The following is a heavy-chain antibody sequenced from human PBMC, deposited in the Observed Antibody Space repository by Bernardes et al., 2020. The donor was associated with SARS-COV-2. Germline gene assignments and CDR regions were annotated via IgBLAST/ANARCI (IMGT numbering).Heavy chain of an antibody. Sequence: GGSLRLSCVASGFTFSNYWMHWVRQAPGKGLVWVSRINSDGSSRNYADSVKGRFTISRDNAKSTLFLQMNSLRVEETAIYYCASGAYGTGWSPTPEIDYWGQGTLVTVSS. CDR3: ASGAYGTGWSPTPEIDY. CDR2: INSDGSSR. D-gene: IGHD6-19*01. V-gene: IGHV3-74*01. J-gene: IGHJ4*02. CDR1: GFTFSNYW.